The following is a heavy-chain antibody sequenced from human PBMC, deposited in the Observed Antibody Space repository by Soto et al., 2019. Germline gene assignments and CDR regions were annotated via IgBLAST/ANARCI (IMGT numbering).Heavy chain of an antibody. D-gene: IGHD2-21*02. CDR3: ARTYGGNSFDY. V-gene: IGHV4-34*01. CDR1: GGSFSGYY. J-gene: IGHJ4*02. CDR2: IRHSGST. Sequence: QVQLQQWGAGLLKPSETLSLTCAVYGGSFSGYYWSWIRQPPGKGLEWIGEIRHSGSTNYNPSLKSRVTISVDTSQTQFSLQLSSVTAADTAVYYCARTYGGNSFDYWGQGTLVTVSS.